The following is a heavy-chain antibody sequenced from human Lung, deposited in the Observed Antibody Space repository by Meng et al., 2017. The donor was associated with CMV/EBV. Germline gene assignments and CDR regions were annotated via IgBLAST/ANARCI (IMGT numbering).Heavy chain of an antibody. D-gene: IGHD2-2*01. CDR2: ISTYNGDT. CDR1: AYTFTDYG. CDR3: ARDLQYCGSTSCYDDCFDP. Sequence: ASXXVFSKASAYTFTDYGNSWVRQAAGQGLEWMGWISTYNGDTNYARNLRGRVTMTTDTSTTTAYMEMRSLRSDDTAFYYCARDLQYCGSTSCYDDCFDPXGQGXLVTVSS. J-gene: IGHJ5*02. V-gene: IGHV1-18*01.